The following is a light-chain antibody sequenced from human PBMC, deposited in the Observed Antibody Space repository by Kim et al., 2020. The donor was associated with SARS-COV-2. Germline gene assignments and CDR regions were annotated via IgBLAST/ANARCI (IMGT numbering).Light chain of an antibody. CDR2: GAS. V-gene: IGKV1-27*01. CDR3: QTFNGAPYT. J-gene: IGKJ2*01. Sequence: GDKVTITCRASPDIRDFLAWYQQKPGKVPKLLVYGASTLQSGVPSRFSGRGSGTDFTLTITSLQPEDVATYYCQTFNGAPYTFGQGTKL. CDR1: PDIRDF.